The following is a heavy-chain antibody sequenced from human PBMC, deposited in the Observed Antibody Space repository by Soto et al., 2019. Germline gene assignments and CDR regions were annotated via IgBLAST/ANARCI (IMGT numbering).Heavy chain of an antibody. CDR2: VSPFNAKP. D-gene: IGHD6-13*01. Sequence: ASVKVSCKTSAYTFTKYGLHWVRQAPGQGLEWMGWVSPFNAKPTYAQKFQGRVTLTTDTSTSTAYMELRSLRSDDTAVYYCARAVGIAAAGTLIDYWGQGTLVTVSS. J-gene: IGHJ4*02. CDR1: AYTFTKYG. CDR3: ARAVGIAAAGTLIDY. V-gene: IGHV1-18*01.